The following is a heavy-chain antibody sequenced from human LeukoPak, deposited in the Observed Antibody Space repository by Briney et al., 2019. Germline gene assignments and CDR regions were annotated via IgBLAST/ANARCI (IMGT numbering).Heavy chain of an antibody. V-gene: IGHV3-49*04. Sequence: SLRLSCSASGSTFGDYVMSWVRQARGKGLEWAGFIRSKAYGATTEYAASVKGRFTISRDDSKSIAFLQMNSLQADDTAVYYCTRGRRAIYYFDYWGQGTLVTVSS. J-gene: IGHJ4*02. CDR3: TRGRRAIYYFDY. CDR1: GSTFGDYV. CDR2: IRSKAYGATT. D-gene: IGHD2-21*01.